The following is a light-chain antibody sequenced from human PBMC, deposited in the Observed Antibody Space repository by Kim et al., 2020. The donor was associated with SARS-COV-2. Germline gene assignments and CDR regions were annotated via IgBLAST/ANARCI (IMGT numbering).Light chain of an antibody. V-gene: IGLV3-21*04. J-gene: IGLJ3*02. CDR2: YDS. Sequence: SYELTQPPSVSVAPGKTARITCGGNNMGSKCVNWYQQKPGQSPVLVIYYDSDRPSGIPERFSGSNSGNTATLTISRVGAVDEADYYCQVWDSSSDHRVFGGGTQLTVL. CDR1: NMGSKC. CDR3: QVWDSSSDHRV.